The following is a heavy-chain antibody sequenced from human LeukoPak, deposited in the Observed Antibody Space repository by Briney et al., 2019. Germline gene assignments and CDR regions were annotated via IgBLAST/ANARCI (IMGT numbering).Heavy chain of an antibody. CDR1: GGSISSYY. V-gene: IGHV4-4*07. Sequence: SETLSLTCTVSGGSISSYYWSWLRQPAGKGLEWIGGVYTSGSTNYNPSLKSRVTMSVDTSKNQFSLKLNSVTAADTAVYYCALRGYCSGNNCYSDYWGQGTLVTVSS. CDR2: VYTSGST. D-gene: IGHD2-15*01. CDR3: ALRGYCSGNNCYSDY. J-gene: IGHJ4*02.